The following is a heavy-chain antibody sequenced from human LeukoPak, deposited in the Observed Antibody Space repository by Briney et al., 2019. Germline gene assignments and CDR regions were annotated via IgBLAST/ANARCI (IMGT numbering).Heavy chain of an antibody. CDR2: IYTSGST. Sequence: SETLSLTYTVSGGSISSGSYYWSWIRQPAGKGLEWIGRIYTSGSTNYNPSLKSRVTVSVDTSKNQFSLKLSSVTAADTAVYYCARDRGLYSNYPVMIDPWGQGTLVTVSS. CDR3: ARDRGLYSNYPVMIDP. D-gene: IGHD4-11*01. J-gene: IGHJ5*02. V-gene: IGHV4-61*02. CDR1: GGSISSGSYY.